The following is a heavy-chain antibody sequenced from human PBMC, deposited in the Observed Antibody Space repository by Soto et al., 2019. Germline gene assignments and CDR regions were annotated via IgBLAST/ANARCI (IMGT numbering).Heavy chain of an antibody. V-gene: IGHV3-30*18. CDR1: GFTFSSYG. Sequence: PGGSLRLSCAASGFTFSSYGMHWVRQAPGKGLEWVAVISYDGSNKYYADSVKGRFTISRDNSKNTLYLQMNSLRAEDTAVYYCAKDRRYSSSWYGGSPDYWGQGTLVTVSS. D-gene: IGHD6-13*01. CDR2: ISYDGSNK. CDR3: AKDRRYSSSWYGGSPDY. J-gene: IGHJ4*02.